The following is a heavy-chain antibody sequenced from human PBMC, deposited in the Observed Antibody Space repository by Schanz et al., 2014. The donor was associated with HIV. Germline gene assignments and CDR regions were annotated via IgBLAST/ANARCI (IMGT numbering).Heavy chain of an antibody. V-gene: IGHV3-23*01. CDR3: AKDPGILPRTYFDS. CDR1: GFTFRNYA. D-gene: IGHD2-2*02. J-gene: IGHJ4*02. Sequence: EVQLLESGGGLVQPGGSLRLSCAASGFTFRNYAMSWVRQAPGKGLEWVSAISESGGSTYYADSVKGRFTISRDNSKNTLYLQMNTLRAEDTAVYYCAKDPGILPRTYFDSWGQGTPVTVSS. CDR2: ISESGGST.